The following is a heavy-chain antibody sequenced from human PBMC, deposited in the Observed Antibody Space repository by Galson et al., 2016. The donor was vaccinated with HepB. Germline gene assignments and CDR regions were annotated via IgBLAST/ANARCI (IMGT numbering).Heavy chain of an antibody. CDR1: GFTFSSYA. V-gene: IGHV3-23*01. D-gene: IGHD2-8*01. J-gene: IGHJ6*03. CDR2: ISGSGTST. CDR3: AKAHPFNDYYYYFYMDV. Sequence: SLRLSCAASGFTFSSYAMSWGRQAPGKGLKWVSAISGSGTSTYYADAVKGRFTISRDKSRNTLYLQMNSLRAEDAAVYYCAKAHPFNDYYYYFYMDVWGKGTTVTVSS.